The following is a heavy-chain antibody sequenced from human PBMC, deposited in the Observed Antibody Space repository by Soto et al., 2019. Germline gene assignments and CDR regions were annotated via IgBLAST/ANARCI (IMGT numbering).Heavy chain of an antibody. CDR3: AHRPWYAFEP. CDR1: GFSLSTTGMG. D-gene: IGHD6-13*01. J-gene: IGHJ5*02. Sequence: QITLKESGPTLVQPTQTLTLTCTFSGFSLSTTGMGVGWIRQPPGKALEWLALIYWDGEKRYSPSLKSRLTITKDTSKNQVVLTMTNMDPVDTATYYCAHRPWYAFEPWGQGILVTVSS. CDR2: IYWDGEK. V-gene: IGHV2-5*02.